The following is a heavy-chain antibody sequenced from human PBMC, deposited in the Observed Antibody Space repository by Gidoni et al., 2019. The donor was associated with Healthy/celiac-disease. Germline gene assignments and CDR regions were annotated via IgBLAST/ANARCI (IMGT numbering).Heavy chain of an antibody. J-gene: IGHJ3*02. CDR2: SIPIFGTA. CDR3: ARGGSSSWYSAGDAFDI. V-gene: IGHV1-69*01. D-gene: IGHD6-13*01. CDR1: GGTFSSYA. Sequence: QVQLVQSGAEVKKPGSSVKVSCKASGGTFSSYAISWVRQAPGQGLEWMGGSIPIFGTANYAQKFQGRVTITADESTSTAYMELSSLRSEDTAVYYCARGGSSSWYSAGDAFDIWGQGTMVTVSS.